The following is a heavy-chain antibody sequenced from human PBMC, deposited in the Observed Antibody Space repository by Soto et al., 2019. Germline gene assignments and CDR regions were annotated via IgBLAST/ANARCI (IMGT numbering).Heavy chain of an antibody. Sequence: GGSLRLSCAASGFTFSSYAMSWVRQAPGKGLEWVSAISGSGGSTYYADSVKGRFTISRDNSKNTLYLQMNSLRAEDTAVYYCAKDLYPRLRFLEWLILGYWGQGTLVTVSS. D-gene: IGHD3-3*01. CDR1: GFTFSSYA. V-gene: IGHV3-23*01. CDR2: ISGSGGST. CDR3: AKDLYPRLRFLEWLILGY. J-gene: IGHJ4*02.